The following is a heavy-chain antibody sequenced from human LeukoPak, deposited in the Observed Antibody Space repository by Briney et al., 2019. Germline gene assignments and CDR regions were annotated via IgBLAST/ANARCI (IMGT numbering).Heavy chain of an antibody. V-gene: IGHV4-59*08. CDR2: IYYSGST. D-gene: IGHD3-22*01. CDR3: ARVTGYIVEDYFDY. Sequence: SETLSLTCTVSGGSISSYYWSWIRQPPGKGLEWIGYIYYSGSTNYNPSLKSRVTISVDTSKDQFSLKLSSVTAADTAVYYCARVTGYIVEDYFDYWGQGTLVTVSS. CDR1: GGSISSYY. J-gene: IGHJ4*02.